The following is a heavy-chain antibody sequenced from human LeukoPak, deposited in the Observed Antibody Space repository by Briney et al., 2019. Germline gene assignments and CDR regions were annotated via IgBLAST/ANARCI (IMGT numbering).Heavy chain of an antibody. D-gene: IGHD3-10*01. J-gene: IGHJ4*02. CDR3: VKPYYFSSGSLN. Sequence: GGSLRLSCAASGFTFSSYWMSWVRQAPGMGLAWVATINQDGSEKYFVDSVKGRFTISRDNAKNSLYLQMQSLRADDTAIYYCVKPYYFSSGSLNWGQGTLVTVSS. CDR1: GFTFSSYW. V-gene: IGHV3-7*01. CDR2: INQDGSEK.